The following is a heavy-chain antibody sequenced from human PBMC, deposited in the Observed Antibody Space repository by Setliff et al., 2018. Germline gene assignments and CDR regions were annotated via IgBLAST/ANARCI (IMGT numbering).Heavy chain of an antibody. Sequence: SETLSLTCTVSGYSISSGYYWGWIRQPPGKGLEWIGSIYHSGTTYYNPSLKSRVTISVDTSKNQFSLKLSSVTAADTALYYCTVYNTGSSKDHYWGQGTPVTVSS. D-gene: IGHD2-8*02. V-gene: IGHV4-38-2*02. CDR3: TVYNTGSSKDHY. CDR1: GYSISSGYY. CDR2: IYHSGTT. J-gene: IGHJ4*02.